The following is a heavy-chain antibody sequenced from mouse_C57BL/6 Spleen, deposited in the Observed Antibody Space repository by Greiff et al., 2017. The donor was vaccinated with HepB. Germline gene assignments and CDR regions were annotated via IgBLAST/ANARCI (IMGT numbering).Heavy chain of an antibody. CDR1: GFTFSSYA. CDR3: TRDGDYGSSPYYAMDY. J-gene: IGHJ4*01. Sequence: EVKLQESGEGLVKPGGSLKLSCAASGFTFSSYAMSWVRQTPEKRLEWVAYISSGGDYIYYADTVKGRFTISRDNARNTLYLQMSSLKSEDTAMYYCTRDGDYGSSPYYAMDYWGQGTSVTVSS. D-gene: IGHD1-1*01. V-gene: IGHV5-9-1*02. CDR2: ISSGGDYI.